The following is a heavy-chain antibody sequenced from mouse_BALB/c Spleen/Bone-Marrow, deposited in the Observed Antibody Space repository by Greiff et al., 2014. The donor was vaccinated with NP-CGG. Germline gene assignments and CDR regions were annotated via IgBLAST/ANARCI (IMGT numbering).Heavy chain of an antibody. J-gene: IGHJ4*01. V-gene: IGHV1-69*02. CDR3: TRRDRYDYYGVDY. CDR2: IYPSDSYS. D-gene: IGHD2-14*01. CDR1: GYTFTNYW. Sequence: VQLQQSGAELARPGASVKVSCKASGYTFTNYWINWVRQRPGQGLEWIGNIYPSDSYSNYNQKFKDKATLTVDKSSSTAYMQLSSPTSEDSAVYYCTRRDRYDYYGVDYWGQGTSVTVSS.